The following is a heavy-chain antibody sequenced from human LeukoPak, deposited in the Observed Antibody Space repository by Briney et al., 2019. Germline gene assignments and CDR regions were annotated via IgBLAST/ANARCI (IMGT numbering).Heavy chain of an antibody. J-gene: IGHJ3*02. D-gene: IGHD4-17*01. CDR3: ARDFTYGDYVPLWAFDI. Sequence: GGSLRLSCAASGFTFSDYYMSWIRQAPGKGLEWVSYISSSSSYTNYADSVKGRFTISRDNAKNSLYLQMNSLRAEDTAVYYCARDFTYGDYVPLWAFDIWGQGTMVTVSS. CDR2: ISSSSSYT. CDR1: GFTFSDYY. V-gene: IGHV3-11*06.